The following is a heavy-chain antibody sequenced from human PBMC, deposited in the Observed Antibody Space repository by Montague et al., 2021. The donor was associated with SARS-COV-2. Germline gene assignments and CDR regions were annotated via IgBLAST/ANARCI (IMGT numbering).Heavy chain of an antibody. CDR3: ARYTYSGTYFGLNDAFDI. CDR1: GDSVSSNNAA. D-gene: IGHD1-26*01. CDR2: TCCSSEWYF. V-gene: IGHV6-1*01. J-gene: IGHJ3*02. Sequence: CAISGDSVSSNNAAWNWIRQSPSRGLEWLGRTCCSSEWYFDYAISLRGRITINPDTSKNQFSLQLDSVTLDDTAVYYCARYTYSGTYFGLNDAFDIWGQGTLVTVSS.